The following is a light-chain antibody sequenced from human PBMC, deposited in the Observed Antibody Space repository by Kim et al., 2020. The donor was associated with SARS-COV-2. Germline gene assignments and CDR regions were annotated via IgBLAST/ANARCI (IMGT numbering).Light chain of an antibody. CDR2: QDS. V-gene: IGLV3-1*01. CDR1: KLGDKY. J-gene: IGLJ2*01. Sequence: SYELTQPPSVSVSPGQTASITCSGDKLGDKYACWYQQKPGQSPVLVIYQDSKRPSGIPERFSGSNSGNTATLTISGTQAMDEADSYCQAWDSSLLVFGGG. CDR3: QAWDSSLLV.